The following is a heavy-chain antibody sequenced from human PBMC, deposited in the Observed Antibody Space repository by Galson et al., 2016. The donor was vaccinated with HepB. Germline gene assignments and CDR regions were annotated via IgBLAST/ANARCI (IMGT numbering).Heavy chain of an antibody. D-gene: IGHD2-2*01. CDR1: GYTFTSYA. CDR2: VNPVNGDT. CDR3: ARQPTSTSVKYYQLDY. V-gene: IGHV1-3*01. Sequence: SVKVSCKASGYTFTSYAIHWVRQAPGQRLEWMGWVNPVNGDTNYSPKFQGRLTMTSDTSANTAYLDLRSLGSEDTSMYYCARQPTSTSVKYYQLDYWGQGTLVSVSS. J-gene: IGHJ4*02.